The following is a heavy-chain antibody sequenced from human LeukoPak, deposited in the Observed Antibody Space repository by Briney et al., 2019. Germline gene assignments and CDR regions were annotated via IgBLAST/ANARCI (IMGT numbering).Heavy chain of an antibody. CDR2: ISGSGGST. CDR3: AKGSYYDSSGSFYFDY. D-gene: IGHD3-22*01. V-gene: IGHV3-23*01. CDR1: GFTFSSYA. J-gene: IGHJ4*02. Sequence: GGSLRLSCAASGFTFSSYAMSWVRQAPGKGLEWVSAISGSGGSTYYTDSVKGRFTISRDNSKNTLYLQMNSLRAEDTAVYYCAKGSYYDSSGSFYFDYWGQRTLVTVSS.